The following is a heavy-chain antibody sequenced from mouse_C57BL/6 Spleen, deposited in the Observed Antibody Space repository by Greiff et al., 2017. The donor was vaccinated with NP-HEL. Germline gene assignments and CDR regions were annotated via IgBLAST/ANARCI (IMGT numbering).Heavy chain of an antibody. V-gene: IGHV2-5*01. CDR2: IWRGGST. CDR1: GFSLTSYG. D-gene: IGHD1-1*01. J-gene: IGHJ4*01. CDR3: AKNRGYYGSSSYYAMDY. Sequence: VKLMESGPGLVQPSQSLSITCTVSGFSLTSYGVHWVRQSPGKGLEWLGVIWRGGSTDYNAAFMSRLSITKDNSKSQVFFKMNSLQADDTAIYYCAKNRGYYGSSSYYAMDYWGQGTSVTVSS.